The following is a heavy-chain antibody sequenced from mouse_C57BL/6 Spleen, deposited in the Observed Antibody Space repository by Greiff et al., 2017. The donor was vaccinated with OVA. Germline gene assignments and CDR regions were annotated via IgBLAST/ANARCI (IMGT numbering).Heavy chain of an antibody. J-gene: IGHJ4*01. Sequence: QVQLKESGPGLVQPSQSLSITCTVSGFSLTSYGVHWVRQSPGKGLEWLGVIWSGGSTDYNAAFISRLSICKDNSKSKVFFKLNSLQADDTAIYYCARKPYSNYVGYYAMDYWGQGTAVTVSS. CDR1: GFSLTSYG. D-gene: IGHD2-5*01. V-gene: IGHV2-2*01. CDR2: IWSGGST. CDR3: ARKPYSNYVGYYAMDY.